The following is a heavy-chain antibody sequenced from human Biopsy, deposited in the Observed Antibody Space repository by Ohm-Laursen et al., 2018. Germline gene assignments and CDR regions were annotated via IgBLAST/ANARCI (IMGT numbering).Heavy chain of an antibody. CDR1: GFSLSARGMC. V-gene: IGHV2-70*11. Sequence: PTQTLTLTCSFSGFSLSARGMCVSWIRQAPGEALEWLARVDWDDYKDYSASLQTKLSISKDTSNDQVVLTVNNVDPADTATYYCARTPILIVSAGLVYRHRRHLQGMDVWGQGIAVTVS. CDR2: VDWDDYK. D-gene: IGHD6-13*01. J-gene: IGHJ6*02. CDR3: ARTPILIVSAGLVYRHRRHLQGMDV.